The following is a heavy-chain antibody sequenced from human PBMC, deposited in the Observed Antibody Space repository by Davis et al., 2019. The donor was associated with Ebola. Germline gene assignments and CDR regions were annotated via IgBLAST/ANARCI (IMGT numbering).Heavy chain of an antibody. CDR1: GFTFSSYW. CDR2: INTDGSFT. J-gene: IGHJ4*02. CDR3: ARSSYQPDY. Sequence: GESLKISCAASGFTFSSYWMHWVRQTPGKGLVWVSRINTDGSFTDYADSVKGRFSISRDSTSNTLYLQMNVLRAEDTAVYYCARSSYQPDYWGQGTLVTVSS. V-gene: IGHV3-74*01. D-gene: IGHD2-2*01.